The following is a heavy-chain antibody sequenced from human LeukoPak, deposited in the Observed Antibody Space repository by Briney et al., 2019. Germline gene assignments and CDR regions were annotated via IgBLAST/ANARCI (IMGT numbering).Heavy chain of an antibody. CDR3: AKDTSCCGGDCYSGLFFDY. Sequence: GGSLRLSCAASGFTFSSYAMDWVRQAPGKGLEWVSAISGSGGSTYYADSVKGRFTISIDNSKNTLYLQMNSLRAEDTAVYYCAKDTSCCGGDCYSGLFFDYWGQGTLVTVSS. CDR1: GFTFSSYA. CDR2: ISGSGGST. J-gene: IGHJ4*02. V-gene: IGHV3-23*01. D-gene: IGHD2-21*02.